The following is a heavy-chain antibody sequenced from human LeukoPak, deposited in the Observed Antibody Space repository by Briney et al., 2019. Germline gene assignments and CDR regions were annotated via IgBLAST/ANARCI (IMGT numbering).Heavy chain of an antibody. CDR2: ISAYNGNT. CDR3: ARDSGDSSGVAYDY. CDR1: GYTFTSYG. V-gene: IGHV1-18*01. D-gene: IGHD3-22*01. Sequence: ASVKVSCKASGYTFTSYGISWVRQAPGQGLEWMGWISAYNGNTNYAQKLQGRVTMTTDASTSTAYMELRSLRSDDTSVYYCARDSGDSSGVAYDYWGQGTLVTVSS. J-gene: IGHJ4*02.